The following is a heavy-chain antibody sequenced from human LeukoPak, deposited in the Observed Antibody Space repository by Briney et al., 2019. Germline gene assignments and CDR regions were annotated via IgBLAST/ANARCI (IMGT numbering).Heavy chain of an antibody. CDR3: ARVWVDYYYYYGMDV. CDR2: INHSGST. CDR1: GGSFSGYY. Sequence: PSETLSLTCAVYGGSFSGYYWSWIRQPPGKGLEWIGEINHSGSTNYNPSLKSRVTISVDTSKNQFSLKLSSATAADTAVYYCARVWVDYYYYYGMDVWGQGTTVTVSS. V-gene: IGHV4-34*01. D-gene: IGHD7-27*01. J-gene: IGHJ6*02.